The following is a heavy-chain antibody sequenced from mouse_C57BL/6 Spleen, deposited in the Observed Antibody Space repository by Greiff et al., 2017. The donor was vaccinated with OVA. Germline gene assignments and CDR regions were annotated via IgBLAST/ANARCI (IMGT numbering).Heavy chain of an antibody. CDR1: GYTFTDYY. CDR3: ARSGWLLRARYFDV. J-gene: IGHJ1*03. CDR2: INPNNGGT. Sequence: EVQLQQSGPELVKPGASVKISCKASGYTFTDYYMNWVKQSHGKSLEWLGDINPNNGGTSYNQKFKGKATLTVDKSSSTAYMELRSLTSEDSAVYYCARSGWLLRARYFDVWGTGTTVTVAS. V-gene: IGHV1-26*01. D-gene: IGHD2-3*01.